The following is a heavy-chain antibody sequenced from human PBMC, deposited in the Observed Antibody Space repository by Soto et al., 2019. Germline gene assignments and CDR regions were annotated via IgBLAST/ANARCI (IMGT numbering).Heavy chain of an antibody. Sequence: GGSLRLSCAASGFTFSIYSMNWVRQAPGKGLEWVSYIMPGSSHIFYADSVKGRFTISRDNAKNSLYLQMNSLRAEDTAVYYCARASYSYGWDYGMDVWGQGTTVTVSS. CDR1: GFTFSIYS. D-gene: IGHD5-18*01. J-gene: IGHJ6*02. V-gene: IGHV3-48*01. CDR3: ARASYSYGWDYGMDV. CDR2: IMPGSSHI.